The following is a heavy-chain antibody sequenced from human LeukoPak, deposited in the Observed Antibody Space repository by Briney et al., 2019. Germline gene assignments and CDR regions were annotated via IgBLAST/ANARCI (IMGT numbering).Heavy chain of an antibody. Sequence: GGSLRLSCAASGFTFSSYAMSWVRQAPGKGLEWVSGISLDGATTYYAGSVKGRFTISRDNSKNTLYLQMNSLRAEDTAVYYCATTAAGAFDIWGQGTMVTVSS. V-gene: IGHV3-23*01. CDR3: ATTAAGAFDI. CDR1: GFTFSSYA. D-gene: IGHD6-13*01. CDR2: ISLDGATT. J-gene: IGHJ3*02.